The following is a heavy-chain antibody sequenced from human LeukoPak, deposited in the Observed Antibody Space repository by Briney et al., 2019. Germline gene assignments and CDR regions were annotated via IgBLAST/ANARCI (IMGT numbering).Heavy chain of an antibody. V-gene: IGHV3-15*01. CDR1: GVTFSNAW. J-gene: IGHJ6*02. CDR2: IKSKADGGTT. CDR3: TTSPTAYYYYGMDV. Sequence: GGSLRLSCAASGVTFSNAWMSWVRQAPGKGLEWVGRIKSKADGGTTDYAAPVKGRFTISRDDSKNTLYLQMNSLKTEDTAVYYCTTSPTAYYYYGMDVWGQGTTVTVSS. D-gene: IGHD5-18*01.